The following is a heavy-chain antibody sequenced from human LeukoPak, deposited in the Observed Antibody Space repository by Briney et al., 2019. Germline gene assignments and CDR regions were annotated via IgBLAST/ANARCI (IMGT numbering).Heavy chain of an antibody. CDR1: GYALTGYY. D-gene: IGHD6-19*01. CDR2: INPNSGGT. J-gene: IGHJ4*02. V-gene: IGHV1-2*02. CDR3: ARDIGYSSGWHWDY. Sequence: ASVRVSCKASGYALTGYYMHWVRQAPGQGLEWMGWINPNSGGTNYAQKFQGRVTMTRDTSISTAYMELSRLGSDDTAVYYCARDIGYSSGWHWDYWGQGTLVTVSS.